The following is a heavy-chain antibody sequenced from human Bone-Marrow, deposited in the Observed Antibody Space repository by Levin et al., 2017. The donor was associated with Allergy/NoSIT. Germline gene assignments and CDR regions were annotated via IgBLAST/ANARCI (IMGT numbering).Heavy chain of an antibody. CDR2: ISSSSSYV. CDR3: ARGSSWYDTWYFGL. Sequence: GESLKISCAASGFTFSTYNMNWVRQAPGKGLEWVSSISSSSSYVYSADSVKGRFTITRDNAKNSLYLQMSSLRAEDTAVYYCARGSSWYDTWYFGLWGRGTLVTVSS. J-gene: IGHJ2*01. V-gene: IGHV3-21*01. CDR1: GFTFSTYN. D-gene: IGHD6-13*01.